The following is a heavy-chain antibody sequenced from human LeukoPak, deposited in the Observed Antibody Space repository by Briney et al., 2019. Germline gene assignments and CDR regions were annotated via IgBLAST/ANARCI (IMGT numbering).Heavy chain of an antibody. V-gene: IGHV3-21*01. Sequence: GGSLRLSCAASGFTFSSYRMNWVRQAPGKGLEWVSSISSSSSYIYYADSVKGRFTISRDNAKNSLYLQMNSLRAEDTAVYYCARDRTYDSSGYYAYWGQGTLVTVSS. J-gene: IGHJ4*02. CDR1: GFTFSSYR. CDR2: ISSSSSYI. CDR3: ARDRTYDSSGYYAY. D-gene: IGHD3-22*01.